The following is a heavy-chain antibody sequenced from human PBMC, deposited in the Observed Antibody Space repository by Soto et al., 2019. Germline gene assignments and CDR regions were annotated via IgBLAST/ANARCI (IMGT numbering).Heavy chain of an antibody. J-gene: IGHJ4*02. D-gene: IGHD2-8*01. CDR3: ARVPTGKYGVWNY. Sequence: EEQLVESGGGLVQPGGSLRLSCAASGFTFSSYWMHWVRQAPGKGLVWVSRINPGGSITAYADSVKGRVTISRDNAKNTLYLQMNRLRGDDTAVYYGARVPTGKYGVWNYWGQGTLVTVSS. V-gene: IGHV3-74*01. CDR2: INPGGSIT. CDR1: GFTFSSYW.